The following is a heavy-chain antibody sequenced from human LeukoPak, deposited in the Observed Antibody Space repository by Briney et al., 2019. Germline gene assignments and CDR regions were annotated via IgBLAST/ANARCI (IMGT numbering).Heavy chain of an antibody. CDR2: IWYDGSNK. D-gene: IGHD1/OR15-1a*01. J-gene: IGHJ4*02. CDR3: ANLMGGAGTTRGY. Sequence: GGSLRLSCAASGFTFSSYGMHWVRQAPGKGLEWVAVIWYDGSNKYYVDSVKGRFTISRDNSKNTLYLQMNSLRAEDTAVYYCANLMGGAGTTRGYWGQGTLVTVSS. V-gene: IGHV3-33*03. CDR1: GFTFSSYG.